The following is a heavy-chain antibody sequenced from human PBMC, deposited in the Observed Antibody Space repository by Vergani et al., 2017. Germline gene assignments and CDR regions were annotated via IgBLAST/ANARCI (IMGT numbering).Heavy chain of an antibody. V-gene: IGHV1-2*02. Sequence: QVPLVQSGAEVKKPGASVKVSCKASGYTFTGYYMHWVRQAPGQGLEWMGWINPNSGGTNYAQKFQGRVTMTRETSISTAYMELSRLRSDDTAVYYCARDPTPSRGVVTRYYYYYYMDVWGKGTTVTVSS. CDR1: GYTFTGYY. CDR2: INPNSGGT. J-gene: IGHJ6*03. CDR3: ARDPTPSRGVVTRYYYYYYMDV. D-gene: IGHD3-3*01.